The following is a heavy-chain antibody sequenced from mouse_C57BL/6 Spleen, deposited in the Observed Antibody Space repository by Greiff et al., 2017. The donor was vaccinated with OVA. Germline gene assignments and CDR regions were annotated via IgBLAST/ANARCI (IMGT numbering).Heavy chain of an antibody. CDR2: INPYNGGT. V-gene: IGHV1-19*01. D-gene: IGHD2-4*01. J-gene: IGHJ2*01. CDR1: GYTFTDYY. CDR3: AREDYDGGPYYFDY. Sequence: EVQLQQSGPVLVKPGASVKMSCKASGYTFTDYYMNWVKQSHGKSLEWIGVINPYNGGTSYNQKFTGKATLTVDKSSSTAYMELNSLTSEDSAVYYCAREDYDGGPYYFDYWGQGTTLTVSS.